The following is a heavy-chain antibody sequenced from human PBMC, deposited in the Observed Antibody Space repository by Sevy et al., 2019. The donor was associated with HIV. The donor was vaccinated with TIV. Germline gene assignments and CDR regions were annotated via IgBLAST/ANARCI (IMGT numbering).Heavy chain of an antibody. D-gene: IGHD3-22*01. CDR1: GYTFTGYY. CDR2: INPNSGGT. CDR3: ARPNGGPTYYYDSSGYYPLHDAFDI. V-gene: IGHV1-2*06. J-gene: IGHJ3*02. Sequence: ASVKVSCKASGYTFTGYYMHWVRQAPGQGLEWMGRINPNSGGTNYAQKFQGRVTMTRDTSISTAYMELRRLRSDDTAVYYCARPNGGPTYYYDSSGYYPLHDAFDIWGQGTMVTVSS.